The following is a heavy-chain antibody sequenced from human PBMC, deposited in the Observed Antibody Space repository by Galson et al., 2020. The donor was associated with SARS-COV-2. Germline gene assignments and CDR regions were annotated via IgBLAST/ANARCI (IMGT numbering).Heavy chain of an antibody. J-gene: IGHJ3*01. CDR2: IYYSGST. D-gene: IGHD2-2*01. CDR1: GGSISTYY. CDR3: ARESCSSSSCHTRNDAFDL. Sequence: SETLSLTSTVSGGSISTYYWSWIRQPPGKALEWIGYIYYSGSTTYNPSLKSRVTISVDTSENHFSLRLSSVTAADTAVYFCARESCSSSSCHTRNDAFDLWGQGTLVTVSS. V-gene: IGHV4-59*13.